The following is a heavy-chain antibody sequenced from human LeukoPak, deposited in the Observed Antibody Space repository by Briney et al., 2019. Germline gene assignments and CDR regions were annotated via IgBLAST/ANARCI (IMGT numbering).Heavy chain of an antibody. CDR2: ILPIYGTT. D-gene: IGHD6-6*01. V-gene: IGHV1-69*06. Sequence: ASVKVSCKASGDTLNNFAFNWVRQAPGQGPEWMGGILPIYGTTIYAQKFQGRVRITADKSTTTAYMELSSLRSEDTAVYYCARRKAHPRYYYMDVWGKGTTVTISS. J-gene: IGHJ6*03. CDR3: ARRKAHPRYYYMDV. CDR1: GDTLNNFA.